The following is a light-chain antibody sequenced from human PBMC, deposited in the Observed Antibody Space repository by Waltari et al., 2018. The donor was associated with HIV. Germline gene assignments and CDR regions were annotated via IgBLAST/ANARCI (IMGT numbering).Light chain of an antibody. V-gene: IGLV1-40*01. CDR2: PHT. CDR3: QAYDSSLCGWV. Sequence: QSVLTQPPSVSGAPGQRVTISCSGGSANIGSGYDVHWYQQFPGTAPKVLIYPHTKPPSGVPDRVSGSKSGYCASLVISGLQAEDDADYYCQAYDSSLCGWVFGGGTKLTVL. J-gene: IGLJ3*02. CDR1: SANIGSGYD.